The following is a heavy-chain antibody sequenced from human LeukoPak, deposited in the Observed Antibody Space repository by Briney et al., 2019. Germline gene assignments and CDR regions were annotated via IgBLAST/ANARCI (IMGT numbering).Heavy chain of an antibody. J-gene: IGHJ4*02. V-gene: IGHV3-23*01. Sequence: GGSLRLSCAGSGFSFSSNTMSWVRQAPGRGLEWVSAISNNGGRTDYADSVKGRFTISRDNSKSTLYLHMDSLRAEETAVYYCARDEDTSALSEYWGQGTLVSVSS. CDR2: ISNNGGRT. CDR1: GFSFSSNT. CDR3: ARDEDTSALSEY. D-gene: IGHD2/OR15-2a*01.